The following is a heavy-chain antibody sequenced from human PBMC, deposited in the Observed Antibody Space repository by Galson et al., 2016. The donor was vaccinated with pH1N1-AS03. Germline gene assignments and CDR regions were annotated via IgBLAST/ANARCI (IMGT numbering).Heavy chain of an antibody. J-gene: IGHJ3*01. CDR3: ARFAWATSGDDAFDV. D-gene: IGHD3-10*01. Sequence: SLRLSCAASGFSFEDYGMSWVRQAPGKGLEWVSGINWLGGSTGYADSVKGRFTITRDNAKKSLYLQMDSLRLEDTASYYCARFAWATSGDDAFDVWGQGTLVTVSS. CDR2: INWLGGST. V-gene: IGHV3-20*04. CDR1: GFSFEDYG.